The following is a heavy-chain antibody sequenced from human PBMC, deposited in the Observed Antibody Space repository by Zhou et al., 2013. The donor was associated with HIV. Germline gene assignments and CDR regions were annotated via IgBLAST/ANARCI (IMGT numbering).Heavy chain of an antibody. CDR2: IIPIFGTA. V-gene: IGHV1-69*05. CDR3: ARVHQQPSRLEWLPMDV. J-gene: IGHJ6*03. CDR1: GGTFSSYA. D-gene: IGHD3-3*01. Sequence: QVQLVQSGAEVKKPGSSVKVSCKASGGTFSSYAISWVRQAPGQGLEWMGGIIPIFGTANYAQKFQGRVTITTDESTSTAYMELSSLRSEDTAVYYCARVHQQPSRLEWLPMDVWGKGTTVTVSS.